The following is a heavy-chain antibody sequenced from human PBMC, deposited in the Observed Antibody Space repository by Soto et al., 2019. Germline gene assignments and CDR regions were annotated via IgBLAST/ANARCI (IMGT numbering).Heavy chain of an antibody. CDR1: GGSFSAYY. V-gene: IGHV4-34*12. D-gene: IGHD1-26*01. CDR2: IIHSEST. CDR3: ARQRPTDGRWEFANYYGMDV. Sequence: SETLSLTCAVYGGSFSAYYWSWVRQPPGKGLEWIGEIIHSESTKYNPSLKSRVTISVDTSKNQFSLKLSSVTAADTAVYYCARQRPTDGRWEFANYYGMDVWVQGTPVTVSS. J-gene: IGHJ6*02.